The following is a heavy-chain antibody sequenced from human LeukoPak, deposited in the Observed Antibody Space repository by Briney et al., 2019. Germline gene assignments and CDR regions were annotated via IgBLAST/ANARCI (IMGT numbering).Heavy chain of an antibody. J-gene: IGHJ3*02. V-gene: IGHV3-7*01. CDR2: INQDGSDK. Sequence: PGGSLRLSCAASGFTFSSFWVTWVRQAPGKGLEWVANINQDGSDKYSVDSVKGRFTISRDNSKNTLYLQMNSLRAEDTAVYYCAIDLLEWLSLEDAFDIWGQGTMVTVSS. CDR1: GFTFSSFW. CDR3: AIDLLEWLSLEDAFDI. D-gene: IGHD3-3*01.